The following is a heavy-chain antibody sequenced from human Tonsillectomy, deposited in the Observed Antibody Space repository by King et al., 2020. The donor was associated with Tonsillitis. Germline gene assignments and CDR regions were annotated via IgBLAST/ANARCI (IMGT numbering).Heavy chain of an antibody. J-gene: IGHJ6*03. D-gene: IGHD1-26*01. V-gene: IGHV4-59*08. CDR3: ARRGGVGAKGYYYYMDV. CDR1: GGSISSYY. CDR2: IYYSGST. Sequence: QLQESGPGLVKPSETLSLTCTVSGGSISSYYWSWIRQPPGKGLEWIGYIYYSGSTNYNPSLKSRVTISVDTSKNQFSLKLSSVTAADPAVYYGARRGGVGAKGYYYYMDVWGKGTTVTVSS.